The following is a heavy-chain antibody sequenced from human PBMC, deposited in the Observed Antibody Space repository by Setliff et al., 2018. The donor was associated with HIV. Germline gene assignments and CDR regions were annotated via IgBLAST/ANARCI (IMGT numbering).Heavy chain of an antibody. CDR3: AKDLVYSGYDYSHYYYYGMDV. Sequence: GGSLRLSCAASGFTFSSYGMHWVRQAPGKGLEWVAFIRYDGSNKYYADSVKGRFTISRDNSKNTLYLQRNSLRAEDTAVYYCAKDLVYSGYDYSHYYYYGMDVWGKGTTCTACS. CDR1: GFTFSSYG. D-gene: IGHD5-12*01. J-gene: IGHJ6*01. CDR2: IRYDGSNK. V-gene: IGHV3-30*02.